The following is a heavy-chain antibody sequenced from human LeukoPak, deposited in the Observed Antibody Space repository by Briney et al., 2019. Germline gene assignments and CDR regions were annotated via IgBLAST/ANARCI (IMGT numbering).Heavy chain of an antibody. CDR1: GFTFSNAW. D-gene: IGHD3-9*01. CDR2: IKSKTDGGTT. CDR3: TTDPSNLRYFDWLLTPALDY. Sequence: GGSLRLSCAASGFTFSNAWMSWVRQAPGKGLEWVGRIKSKTDGGTTDYAAPVKGRFTISRDDSKSTLYLQMNSLKTEDTAVYYCTTDPSNLRYFDWLLTPALDYWGQGTLVTVSS. J-gene: IGHJ4*02. V-gene: IGHV3-15*01.